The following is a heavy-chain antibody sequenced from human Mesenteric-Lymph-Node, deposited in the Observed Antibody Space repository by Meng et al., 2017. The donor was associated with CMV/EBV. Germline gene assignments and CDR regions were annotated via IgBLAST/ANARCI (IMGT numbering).Heavy chain of an antibody. V-gene: IGHV4-4*07. J-gene: IGHJ5*02. CDR3: AREVSGAAASSWFDP. CDR2: IYASGST. D-gene: IGHD2-2*01. Sequence: SETLSLTCTVSGGSISSYYWSWIRQPAGKGLEWIGRIYASGSTNYNPSLKSRVTMSVDTSKNQFSLNLSSVTAADTALYYCAREVSGAAASSWFDPWGQGTLVTVSS. CDR1: GGSISSYY.